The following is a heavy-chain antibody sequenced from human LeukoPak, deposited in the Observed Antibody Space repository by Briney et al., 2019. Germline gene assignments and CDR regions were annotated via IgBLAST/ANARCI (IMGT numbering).Heavy chain of an antibody. CDR3: ARDREGALFDY. D-gene: IGHD1-26*01. V-gene: IGHV3-23*01. Sequence: PGGSLRLSCPTSGLTFSRYAMSWVRQAPGRGLEWVSAISGSGGNTYYADSVKGRFTISRDNAKNSLYLQMNSLRAEDTAVYYCARDREGALFDYWGQGTLVTVSS. CDR2: ISGSGGNT. J-gene: IGHJ4*02. CDR1: GLTFSRYA.